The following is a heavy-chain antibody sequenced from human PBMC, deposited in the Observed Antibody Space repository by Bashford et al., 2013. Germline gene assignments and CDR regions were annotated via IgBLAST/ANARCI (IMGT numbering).Heavy chain of an antibody. CDR3: ISCSGDNCYPGPLDS. CDR1: GFTISSYS. J-gene: IGHJ5*01. CDR2: ISSTSIYI. Sequence: TSGGSLRLSCSASGFTISSYSMAWVRQAPGKGLEWVSSISSTSIYIHYADSVKGRFAVSRDNAKNSLYLQMNSLRADDTAVYYCISCSGDNCYPGPLDSWGHGTLVTVSS. V-gene: IGHV3-21*01. D-gene: IGHD2-15*01.